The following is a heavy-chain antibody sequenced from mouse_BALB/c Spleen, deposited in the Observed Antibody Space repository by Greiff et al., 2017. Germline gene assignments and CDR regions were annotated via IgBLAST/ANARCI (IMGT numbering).Heavy chain of an antibody. D-gene: IGHD1-1*01. CDR3: ARGRITTVVATDYFDY. J-gene: IGHJ2*01. V-gene: IGHV5-6-5*01. Sequence: EVQGVESGGGLVKPGGSLKLSCAASGFTFSSYAMSWVRQTPEKRLEWVASISSGGSTYYPDSVKGRFTISRDNARNILYLQMSSLRSEDTAMYYCARGRITTVVATDYFDYWGQGTTLTVSS. CDR1: GFTFSSYA. CDR2: ISSGGST.